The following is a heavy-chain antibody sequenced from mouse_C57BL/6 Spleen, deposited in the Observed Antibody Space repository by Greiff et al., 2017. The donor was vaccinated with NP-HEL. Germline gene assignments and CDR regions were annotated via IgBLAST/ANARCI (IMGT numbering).Heavy chain of an antibody. CDR2: INPNNGGT. V-gene: IGHV1-26*01. Sequence: VQLQQSGPELVKPGASVKISCKASGYTFTDYYMNWVKQSHGKSLEWIGDINPNNGGTSYNQKFKGKATLTVDKSSSTAYMELRSLTSEDSAVYYCARGYYGSSYGAAMDYWGQGTSVTVSS. J-gene: IGHJ4*01. D-gene: IGHD1-1*01. CDR3: ARGYYGSSYGAAMDY. CDR1: GYTFTDYY.